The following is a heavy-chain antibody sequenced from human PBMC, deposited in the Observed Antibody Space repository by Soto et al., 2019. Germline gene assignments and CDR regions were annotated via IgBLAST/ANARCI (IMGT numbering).Heavy chain of an antibody. CDR3: ARRCTNAAPPDYYYGMDV. D-gene: IGHD2-8*01. J-gene: IGHJ6*02. V-gene: IGHV4-34*01. CDR2: INHSGST. Sequence: ASETLSLTCAVYGGSFSGYYWSWIRQPPGKGLEWIGEINHSGSTSYNPSLKSRVTISVDTSKHQFSLKLNSVTAADTAVYYCARRCTNAAPPDYYYGMDVWGQGTTVTVSS. CDR1: GGSFSGYY.